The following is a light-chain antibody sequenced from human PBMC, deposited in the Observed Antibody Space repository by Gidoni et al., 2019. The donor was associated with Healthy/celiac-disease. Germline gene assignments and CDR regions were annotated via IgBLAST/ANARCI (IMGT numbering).Light chain of an antibody. V-gene: IGKV3-11*01. CDR3: QQRSNWVFT. J-gene: IGKJ3*01. CDR2: DAS. Sequence: EIVLTQPPATLSLSPGERATLHCRYSQRVSSYLVWYQQKPGQAPRLLIYDASNRATGIPARFSGSGSGTDFTLTIISLEPEDFAVYYCQQRSNWVFTFGPGTKVDIK. CDR1: QRVSSY.